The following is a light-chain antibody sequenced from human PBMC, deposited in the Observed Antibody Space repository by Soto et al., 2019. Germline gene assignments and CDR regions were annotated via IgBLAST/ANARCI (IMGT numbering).Light chain of an antibody. CDR3: QQYGSAPFT. CDR2: DAS. J-gene: IGKJ3*01. Sequence: EIVLTQSPGTLSLSPGERATVSCRASQSDASSHLAWYRQKPGQTPRLLIYDASSRATGIPDRISGSGSGTDFTLTISRLEPEDFAVYYCQQYGSAPFTFGPGTKVDIK. V-gene: IGKV3-20*01. CDR1: QSDASSH.